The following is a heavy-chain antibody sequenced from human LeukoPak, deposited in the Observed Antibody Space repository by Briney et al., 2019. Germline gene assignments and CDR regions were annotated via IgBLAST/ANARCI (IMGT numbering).Heavy chain of an antibody. V-gene: IGHV1-18*01. CDR3: ARDAQSGSYYYMDV. D-gene: IGHD1-26*01. CDR2: ISAYNGNT. CDR1: GYTFTSYG. Sequence: DSVKVSCKASGYTFTSYGISWVRQAPGQGLEWMGWISAYNGNTNYAQKLQGRVTMTTNTSTSTAYMELRSLRSDDTAVYYCARDAQSGSYYYMDVWGKGTTVTVSS. J-gene: IGHJ6*03.